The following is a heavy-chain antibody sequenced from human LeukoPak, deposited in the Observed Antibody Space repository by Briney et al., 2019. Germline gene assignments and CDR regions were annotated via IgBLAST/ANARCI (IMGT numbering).Heavy chain of an antibody. D-gene: IGHD3-10*01. Sequence: GGSLRLSCAASGFTFSSYAMHWVRQAPGKGLEWVAVISYDGSNKYYADSVKGRFTISRDNSKNTLYLQMNSLRAEDTAVYYCAKRGSESYSVDYWGQGTLVTVSS. CDR1: GFTFSSYA. J-gene: IGHJ4*02. CDR3: AKRGSESYSVDY. V-gene: IGHV3-30-3*01. CDR2: ISYDGSNK.